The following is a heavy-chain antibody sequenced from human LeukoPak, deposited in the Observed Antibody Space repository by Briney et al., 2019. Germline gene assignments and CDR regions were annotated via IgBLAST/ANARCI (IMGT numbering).Heavy chain of an antibody. Sequence: PEGSLRLSCAASGFTFSSYAMSWVRQAPGKGLEWVSAISGSGGSTYYADSVKGRFTISRDNSKNTLYLQMNSLRAEDTAVYYCAKDSGPWGGATHYWGQGTLVTVSS. J-gene: IGHJ4*02. V-gene: IGHV3-23*01. CDR3: AKDSGPWGGATHY. CDR2: ISGSGGST. CDR1: GFTFSSYA. D-gene: IGHD1-26*01.